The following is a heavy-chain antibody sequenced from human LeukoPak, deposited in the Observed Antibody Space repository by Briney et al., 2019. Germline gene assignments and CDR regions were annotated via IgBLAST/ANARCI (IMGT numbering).Heavy chain of an antibody. CDR1: GGTFSSYA. J-gene: IGHJ6*03. CDR3: ARAIRGSKIASRYYFYYMDV. V-gene: IGHV1-69*06. CDR2: IIPIFGTA. D-gene: IGHD3-10*01. Sequence: SVKVSCKASGGTFSSYAFSWVRQAPGQGLEWMGGIIPIFGTANYAQKFQGRVTTTADKSTSTAYMELSSLRSEDTAVYYCARAIRGSKIASRYYFYYMDVWGKGTTVTVSS.